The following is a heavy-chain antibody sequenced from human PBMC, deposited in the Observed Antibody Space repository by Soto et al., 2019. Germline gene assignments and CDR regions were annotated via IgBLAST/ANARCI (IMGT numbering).Heavy chain of an antibody. V-gene: IGHV5-10-1*01. CDR3: ARIRYYGSGSTPIYGMDV. CDR2: IDPSDSYT. CDR1: GYSFTSYW. Sequence: GESLKISCKGSGYSFTSYWISWVRQMPGKGLEWMGRIDPSDSYTNYSPSFQGHVTISADKSISTAYLQWSSLKASDTAMYYCARIRYYGSGSTPIYGMDVWGQGTTGTVSS. D-gene: IGHD3-10*01. J-gene: IGHJ6*02.